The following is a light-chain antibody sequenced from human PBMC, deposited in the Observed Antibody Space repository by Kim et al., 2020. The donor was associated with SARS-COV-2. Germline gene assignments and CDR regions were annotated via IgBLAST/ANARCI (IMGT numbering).Light chain of an antibody. Sequence: ELTQPPSASGTPGQSVTISCSGSSSNIGSRIVNWYQQLPGTAPKLLIYSNNQWPSGVPDRFSGSKSGTSGSLAISGLQSEDEADYYCAAWDGSLNGYVFRTGTKVTVL. V-gene: IGLV1-44*01. CDR3: AAWDGSLNGYV. CDR1: SSNIGSRI. J-gene: IGLJ1*01. CDR2: SNN.